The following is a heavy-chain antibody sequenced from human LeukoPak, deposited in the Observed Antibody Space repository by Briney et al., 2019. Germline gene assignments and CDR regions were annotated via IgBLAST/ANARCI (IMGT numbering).Heavy chain of an antibody. CDR1: GFTFSSYW. CDR2: INSDGSST. J-gene: IGHJ4*02. V-gene: IGHV3-74*01. CDR3: ARKGYCSGGSCYSTYFGY. Sequence: PGGSLRLSCAASGFTFSSYWMHWVRQAPGKGLVWVSRINSDGSSTSYADSVKGRFTISRDNAKNTLYLQLNSLRAKDTAVYYCARKGYCSGGSCYSTYFGYWGQGTLVTVSS. D-gene: IGHD2-15*01.